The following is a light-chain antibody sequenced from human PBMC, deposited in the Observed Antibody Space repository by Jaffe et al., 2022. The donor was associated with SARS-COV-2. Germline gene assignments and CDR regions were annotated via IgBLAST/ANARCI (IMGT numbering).Light chain of an antibody. V-gene: IGKV1-39*01. Sequence: DIQMTQSPSSLSASVGDRVTITCRASQSISRFLNWYQHKPGKAPQVLIYGATNLQSGVPFRFSGSGSGTDFTLTISSLQPEDFATYYCQQSFITPSMNTFGQGTKLEIK. CDR2: GAT. CDR1: QSISRF. J-gene: IGKJ2*01. CDR3: QQSFITPSMNT.